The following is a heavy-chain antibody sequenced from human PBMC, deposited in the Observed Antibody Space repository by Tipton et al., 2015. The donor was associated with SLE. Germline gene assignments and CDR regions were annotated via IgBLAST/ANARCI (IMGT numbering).Heavy chain of an antibody. Sequence: SLRLSCETSGFTFDIHSLHWVRQRPGKGLEWVAGILANVVSTGHADSVRGRFTISRDNAKRSLYLQMTGLRPEDTALYYCARSGYDSSGYGDYWGLGTLVTVSS. J-gene: IGHJ4*02. V-gene: IGHV3-9*01. D-gene: IGHD3-22*01. CDR2: ILANVVST. CDR1: GFTFDIHS. CDR3: ARSGYDSSGYGDY.